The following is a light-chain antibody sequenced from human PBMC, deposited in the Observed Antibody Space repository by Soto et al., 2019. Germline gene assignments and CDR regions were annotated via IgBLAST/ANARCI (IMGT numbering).Light chain of an antibody. V-gene: IGKV3-15*01. J-gene: IGKJ1*01. Sequence: EIALTQSQAYLCVLREKRATRACRASQSVSSNFAWYLQKPGQAPRLLIYGASTRATAVPARFTASGSGTEFTLTISSLQSDDFGVYYCQQYDTWPRTFGQGTKVDIK. CDR1: QSVSSN. CDR3: QQYDTWPRT. CDR2: GAS.